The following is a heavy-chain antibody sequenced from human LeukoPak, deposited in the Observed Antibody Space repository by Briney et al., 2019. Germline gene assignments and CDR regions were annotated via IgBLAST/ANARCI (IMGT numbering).Heavy chain of an antibody. CDR2: INPNSGVT. J-gene: IGHJ3*02. V-gene: IGHV1-2*06. Sequence: ASVKVSCKASGYTFTGYFIHWVRQAPGQGLEWMGRINPNSGVTRYAQNLQGRVTMTRDTSITTAYMELNRLISDDTAVYCCARETTVVTPNHDAFDIWGQGTMVTVSS. CDR1: GYTFTGYF. D-gene: IGHD4-23*01. CDR3: ARETTVVTPNHDAFDI.